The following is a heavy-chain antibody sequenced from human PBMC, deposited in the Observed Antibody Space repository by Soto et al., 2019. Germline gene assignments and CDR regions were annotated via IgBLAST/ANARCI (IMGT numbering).Heavy chain of an antibody. CDR1: GFTFSNAW. D-gene: IGHD3-3*01. CDR2: IKSKTDGGTT. Sequence: GGSLRLSCAASGFTFSNAWMNWVRQAPGKGLEWVGRIKSKTDGGTTDYAAPVKGRFTISRDDSKNTLYLQMNSLKTEDTAVYYCTTVARADFWSGYEYYFDYWGQGTLVTVSS. V-gene: IGHV3-15*07. J-gene: IGHJ4*02. CDR3: TTVARADFWSGYEYYFDY.